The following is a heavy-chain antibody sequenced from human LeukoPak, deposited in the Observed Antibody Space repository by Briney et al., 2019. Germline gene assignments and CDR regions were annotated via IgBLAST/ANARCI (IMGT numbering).Heavy chain of an antibody. CDR2: IIPIFGTA. CDR1: GGTFSSYA. D-gene: IGHD2-15*01. V-gene: IGHV1-69*06. Sequence: GASVKVSCKASGGTFSSYAISWVRQAPGQGLEWMGGIIPIFGTANYAQKFQGRVTITADKSTSTAYMELSSLRSEDTAVYYCAGRRRKGYCSGGSCYDPKALDYYYYYMDVWGKGTTVTVSS. J-gene: IGHJ6*03. CDR3: AGRRRKGYCSGGSCYDPKALDYYYYYMDV.